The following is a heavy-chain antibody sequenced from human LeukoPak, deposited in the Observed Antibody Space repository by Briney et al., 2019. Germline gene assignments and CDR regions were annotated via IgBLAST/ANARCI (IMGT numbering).Heavy chain of an antibody. D-gene: IGHD5-12*01. J-gene: IGHJ4*02. CDR1: GGSFSGYY. V-gene: IGHV4-34*01. Sequence: PSETLSLTCAGYGGSFSGYYWSWIRQPPGKGLEWIGEINHSGSTNYNPSLKSRVTISVDTSKNQFSLKLSSVTAADTAVYYCXXXXHSGYVLTFDYWGQGTLVTVSS. CDR3: XXXXHSGYVLTFDY. CDR2: INHSGST.